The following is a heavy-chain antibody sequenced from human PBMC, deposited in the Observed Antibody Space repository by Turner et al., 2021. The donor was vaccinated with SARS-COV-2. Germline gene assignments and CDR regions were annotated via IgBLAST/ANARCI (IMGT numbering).Heavy chain of an antibody. J-gene: IGHJ4*02. CDR1: GLTFSNYG. Sequence: QLQLVESGGGVVQPGRSLRPSCAASGLTFSNYGVHGVRQAPGKGLEWVAVISYDGSNKYYAASVKGRFTISRDNSKNTLYLQMNSLRAEDTAVYYCAKSGGMYCSGGNCYSSYFDYWGQGTLVTVSS. CDR3: AKSGGMYCSGGNCYSSYFDY. CDR2: ISYDGSNK. D-gene: IGHD2-15*01. V-gene: IGHV3-30*18.